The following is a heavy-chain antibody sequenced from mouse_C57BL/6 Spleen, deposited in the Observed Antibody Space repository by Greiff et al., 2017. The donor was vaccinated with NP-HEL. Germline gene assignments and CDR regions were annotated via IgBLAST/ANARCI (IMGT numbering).Heavy chain of an antibody. Sequence: EVQRVESGGDLVKPGGSLKLSCAASGFTFSSYGMSWVRQTPDKRLEWVATISSGGSYTYYPDSVKGRFTISRDNAKNTLYLQMSSLKSEDTAMYYCARHETYGYFDYWGQGTTLTVSS. CDR3: ARHETYGYFDY. D-gene: IGHD1-1*01. V-gene: IGHV5-6*01. J-gene: IGHJ2*01. CDR1: GFTFSSYG. CDR2: ISSGGSYT.